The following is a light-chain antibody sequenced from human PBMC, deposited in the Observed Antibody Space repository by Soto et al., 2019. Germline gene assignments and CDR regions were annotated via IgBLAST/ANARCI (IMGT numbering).Light chain of an antibody. J-gene: IGKJ4*01. V-gene: IGKV1-12*01. Sequence: DIQFTQCPSFLSASIEDRVTTTCLASQGISSWLACCQQKPGKAPKLLIYAAPSLQSGVPSRLSGGGAGTDFTLTISSLQPVDFVTYYCQQDNGFPLTFGGGTKVDIK. CDR1: QGISSW. CDR2: AAP. CDR3: QQDNGFPLT.